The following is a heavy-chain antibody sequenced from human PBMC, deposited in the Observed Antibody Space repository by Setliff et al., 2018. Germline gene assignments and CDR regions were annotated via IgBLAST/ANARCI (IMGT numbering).Heavy chain of an antibody. CDR3: TRHEDRNKCTSSSCYRENDAFDV. D-gene: IGHD2-2*01. CDR2: VYPGDSDT. Sequence: GESLKISCKASGYSFTRSWIGWVRQMPGKGLEWMGIVYPGDSDTRYSPSFQGQVTISADKSINTAYLQWSSLKASDTAIYYCTRHEDRNKCTSSSCYRENDAFDVWGQGAMVTVSS. CDR1: GYSFTRSW. V-gene: IGHV5-51*01. J-gene: IGHJ3*01.